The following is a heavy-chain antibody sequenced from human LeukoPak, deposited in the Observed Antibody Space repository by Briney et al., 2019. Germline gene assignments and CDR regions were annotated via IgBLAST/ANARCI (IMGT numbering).Heavy chain of an antibody. Sequence: GGSLRLSCAASGFTFSSYWMHWVRHAPGKGLVWVSRIHGDGKKTADADSVKGRFTISRDNAKNTLYLQMNSLRVEDTAVYYCASDPDSGGWSTFDNWGQGSLVTVSS. J-gene: IGHJ4*02. CDR2: IHGDGKKT. D-gene: IGHD6-19*01. CDR3: ASDPDSGGWSTFDN. CDR1: GFTFSSYW. V-gene: IGHV3-74*01.